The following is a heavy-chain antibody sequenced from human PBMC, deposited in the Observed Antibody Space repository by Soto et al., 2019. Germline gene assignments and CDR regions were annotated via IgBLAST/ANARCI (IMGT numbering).Heavy chain of an antibody. D-gene: IGHD1-26*01. V-gene: IGHV3-30*18. CDR3: AKDTVGDIDY. CDR2: ISCDGSNK. Sequence: QVQLVESGGGVVQPGRSLRLSCAASGFTFSSYGMHWVRQAPGKGLEWVAVISCDGSNKYYADSVKGRFTISRDNSKKTLDLQMTSRSAEATAGYYCAKDTVGDIDYWGQGTLVTVSS. CDR1: GFTFSSYG. J-gene: IGHJ4*02.